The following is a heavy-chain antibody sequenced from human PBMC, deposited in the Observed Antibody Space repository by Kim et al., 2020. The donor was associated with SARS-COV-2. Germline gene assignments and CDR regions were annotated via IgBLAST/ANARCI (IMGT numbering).Heavy chain of an antibody. V-gene: IGHV1-24*01. D-gene: IGHD6-25*01. Sequence: ASVKVSCKVSGYTLTELSMHWVRQAPGKGLEWMGGFDPEDGETIYAQKFQGRVTMTEDTSTDTAYMELSSLRSEDTAVYYCATARRYSSGFDPWGQGTLVTVSS. J-gene: IGHJ5*02. CDR1: GYTLTELS. CDR3: ATARRYSSGFDP. CDR2: FDPEDGET.